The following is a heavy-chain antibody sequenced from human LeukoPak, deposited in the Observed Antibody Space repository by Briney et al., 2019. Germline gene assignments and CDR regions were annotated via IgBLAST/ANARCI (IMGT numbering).Heavy chain of an antibody. D-gene: IGHD2-15*01. J-gene: IGHJ4*02. V-gene: IGHV3-7*01. Sequence: GGSLRLSCAASGFSFSSPWMSWVRQAPGKGLEWVANIKQDGSKQFYVDSVKGRFTISRDNAKNSLYLQMNSLRAEDTAVYYCARDTPLGCFDYWGLGTLVTVSS. CDR2: IKQDGSKQ. CDR1: GFSFSSPW. CDR3: ARDTPLGCFDY.